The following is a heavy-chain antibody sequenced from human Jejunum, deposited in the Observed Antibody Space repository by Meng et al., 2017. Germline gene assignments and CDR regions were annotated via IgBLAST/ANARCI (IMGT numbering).Heavy chain of an antibody. D-gene: IGHD4-17*01. V-gene: IGHV3-30*04. CDR2: ISSDGSLR. Sequence: GGSLRLSRAAPGFTFTSYSMHWARQAPGQGLDWLAVISSDGSLRYYADSVKGRFTISRDDSKNALFLQMNSLRDEDTALYYCARKTLVTTKGIEHWGQGTLVTVSS. CDR1: GFTFTSYS. CDR3: ARKTLVTTKGIEH. J-gene: IGHJ4*02.